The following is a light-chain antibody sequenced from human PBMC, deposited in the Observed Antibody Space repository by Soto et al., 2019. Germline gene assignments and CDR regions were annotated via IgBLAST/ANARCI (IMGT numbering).Light chain of an antibody. CDR3: QNYNGDPWT. V-gene: IGKV1-5*01. CDR1: QSISDY. J-gene: IGKJ1*01. Sequence: DIQMTQSPSSLSASVGARATITGRASQSISDYLNWYQQKPGKAPKLLIYDASSLERGVPSRFSGSESGTDFTLTISSLQPDDFATYYCQNYNGDPWTFGQGTKVDIK. CDR2: DAS.